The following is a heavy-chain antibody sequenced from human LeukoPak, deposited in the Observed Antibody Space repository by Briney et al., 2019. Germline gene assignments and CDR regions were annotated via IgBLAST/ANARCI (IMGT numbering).Heavy chain of an antibody. V-gene: IGHV3-30*04. CDR3: ATGSGYYYFDY. CDR2: ISYDGSNK. CDR1: GFTFSRFA. D-gene: IGHD3-22*01. J-gene: IGHJ4*02. Sequence: GGSLRLSCAASGFTFSRFAMHWVRQAPGKGLEWVAIISYDGSNKYYADSVRGRFTISRDNSKNTLYLQMNSLRAEDTAVYYCATGSGYYYFDYWGQGTLVTVSS.